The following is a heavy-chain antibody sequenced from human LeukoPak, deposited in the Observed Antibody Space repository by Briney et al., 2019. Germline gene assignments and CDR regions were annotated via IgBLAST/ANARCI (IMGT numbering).Heavy chain of an antibody. CDR1: GGTFSSYA. CDR2: IIPIFGTA. CDR3: ARGGTPTYYYYYMDV. Sequence: GASVKVSCKAAGGTFSSYAISWVRQAPGQGLEWMGGIIPIFGTANYAQKFQGRVTITTDESTSTAYMELSSLRSEDTAVYYCARGGTPTYYYYYMDVWGKGTTVTVSS. J-gene: IGHJ6*03. D-gene: IGHD1-1*01. V-gene: IGHV1-69*05.